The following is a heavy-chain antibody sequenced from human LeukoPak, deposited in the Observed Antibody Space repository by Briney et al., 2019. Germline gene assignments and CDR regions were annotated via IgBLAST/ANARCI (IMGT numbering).Heavy chain of an antibody. CDR3: ARGSVRYSSSWYSIVSYYFDY. J-gene: IGHJ4*02. CDR2: INHSGST. V-gene: IGHV4-34*01. CDR1: GGSFSGYY. Sequence: NPSETLSLTCAVHGGSFSGYYWSWIRQPPGKGLEWIGEINHSGSTNYNPSLKSRVTISVDTSKNQFSLKLSSVTAADTAVYYCARGSVRYSSSWYSIVSYYFDYWGQGTLVTVSS. D-gene: IGHD6-13*01.